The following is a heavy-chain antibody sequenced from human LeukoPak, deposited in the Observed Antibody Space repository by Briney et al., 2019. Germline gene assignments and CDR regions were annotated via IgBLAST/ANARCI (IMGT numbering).Heavy chain of an antibody. CDR1: AFNSSTYA. J-gene: IGHJ4*02. D-gene: IGHD3-16*02. CDR2: IRGRGGNT. CDR3: AKERAGYTNPYYFDY. Sequence: GSLRLSCAASAFNSSTYAMSWFGHAPGKGREWVATIRGRGGNTYYADSVRGRFTLSRDNSKNTLYLHMNSLRAEDTAVYYCAKERAGYTNPYYFDYWGQGTLVTVSS. V-gene: IGHV3-23*01.